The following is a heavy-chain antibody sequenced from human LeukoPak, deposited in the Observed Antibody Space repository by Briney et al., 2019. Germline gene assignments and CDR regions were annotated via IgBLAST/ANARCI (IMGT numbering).Heavy chain of an antibody. CDR3: ARHQEDYGSGSYYFDY. J-gene: IGHJ4*02. CDR2: IYSSGTT. CDR1: GVSITSGTNY. Sequence: SETLSLTCSVSGVSITSGTNYWSWVRQPAGKGLEWIGRIYSSGTTNYNPSLKSRVTMSLDTSKNQFSLKLSSVTAADTAVYYCARHQEDYGSGSYYFDYWGQGTLVTVSS. D-gene: IGHD3-10*01. V-gene: IGHV4-61*02.